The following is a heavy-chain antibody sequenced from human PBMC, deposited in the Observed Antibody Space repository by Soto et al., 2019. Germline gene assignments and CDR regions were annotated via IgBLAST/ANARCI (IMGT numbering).Heavy chain of an antibody. D-gene: IGHD1-26*01. J-gene: IGHJ4*02. CDR2: ISWKDEK. Sequence: GPTLVNPTQTLTVTCTCSGFSLITSGAGVGWIRQSPGKAPEWLALISWKDEKRYNPGLKSGLTITKDTSKNQVVLTMTDLDPVDTATYFCAHRYGGNYYRWYFDSWGQGTLVTVSS. CDR3: AHRYGGNYYRWYFDS. V-gene: IGHV2-5*01. CDR1: GFSLITSGAG.